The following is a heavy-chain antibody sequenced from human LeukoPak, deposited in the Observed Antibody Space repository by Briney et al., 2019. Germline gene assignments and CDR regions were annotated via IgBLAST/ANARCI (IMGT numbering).Heavy chain of an antibody. CDR1: GYSISSGYC. CDR3: ARFPHYYDSSNSYVRFYLDY. V-gene: IGHV4-38-2*02. Sequence: PSETLSLTRSVSGYSISSGYCWGWIRQPPGKGLEWIGGIYHSGTTYYNPSLKSRVTISVDTSKNQFSLKLSSVTAADTAVYYCARFPHYYDSSNSYVRFYLDYWGQGTLVTVSS. D-gene: IGHD3-22*01. J-gene: IGHJ4*02. CDR2: IYHSGTT.